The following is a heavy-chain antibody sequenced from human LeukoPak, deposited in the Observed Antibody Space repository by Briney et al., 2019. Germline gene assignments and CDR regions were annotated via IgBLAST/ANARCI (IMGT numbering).Heavy chain of an antibody. CDR2: ISAYNGNT. D-gene: IGHD3-3*01. CDR3: ARSYDFWSGYYQYFDY. Sequence: GXSVKVSCKASGYTFTSYGISWVRQAPGQGLEWVGWISAYNGNTNYAQKLQGRVTMTTDTSTSTAYMELRSLRSDDTAVYYSARSYDFWSGYYQYFDYWGQGTLVTVSS. V-gene: IGHV1-18*01. CDR1: GYTFTSYG. J-gene: IGHJ4*02.